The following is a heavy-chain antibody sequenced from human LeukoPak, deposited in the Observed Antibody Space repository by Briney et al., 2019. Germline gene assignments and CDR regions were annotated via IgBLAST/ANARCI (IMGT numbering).Heavy chain of an antibody. Sequence: SETLSLTCTVSGGSISSSSYYWGWIRQPPGKGLEWIGSIYYSGSTYYNPSLKSRVTISVDTSKNQFSLKLSSVTAADTAVYYCARWYSGGWENWFDPWGQGTLVTVSS. J-gene: IGHJ5*02. D-gene: IGHD6-19*01. CDR3: ARWYSGGWENWFDP. CDR1: GGSISSSSYY. V-gene: IGHV4-39*01. CDR2: IYYSGST.